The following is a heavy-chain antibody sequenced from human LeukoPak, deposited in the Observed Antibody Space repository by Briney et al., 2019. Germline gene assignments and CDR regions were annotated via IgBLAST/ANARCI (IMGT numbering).Heavy chain of an antibody. CDR2: IYHSGST. V-gene: IGHV4-38-2*02. D-gene: IGHD6-19*01. Sequence: SETLSLTCTVSGYSISSGYYWGWIRQPPGKGLEWIGSIYHSGSTYYNPSLKSRVTISVDTSKNQFSLKLSSVTAADTAVYYCARLGKRKYSSGWTSKPFDYWGQGTLVTVSS. CDR3: ARLGKRKYSSGWTSKPFDY. J-gene: IGHJ4*02. CDR1: GYSISSGYY.